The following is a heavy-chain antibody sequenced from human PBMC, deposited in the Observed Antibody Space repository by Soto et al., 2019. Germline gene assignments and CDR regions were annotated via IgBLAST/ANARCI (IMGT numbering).Heavy chain of an antibody. CDR1: GFTFSDHY. Sequence: GGSLRLSCAASGFTFSDHYMDWVRQAPGKGLEWVGRTRNKANSYTTEYAASVKGRFTISRDDSKNSLYLQMNSLKTEDTAVYYCATGGPTVTTGKRGYYYGMDVWGQGTTVTVSS. V-gene: IGHV3-72*01. CDR3: ATGGPTVTTGKRGYYYGMDV. J-gene: IGHJ6*02. D-gene: IGHD4-17*01. CDR2: TRNKANSYTT.